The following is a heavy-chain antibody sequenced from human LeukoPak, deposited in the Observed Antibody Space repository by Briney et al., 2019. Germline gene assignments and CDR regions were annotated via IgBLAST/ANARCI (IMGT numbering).Heavy chain of an antibody. Sequence: GGSLRLSCAASGFTFSSYAMSWVRQAPGKGLKWVSAISGSGGSTYYADSVKGRFTISRDNSKNTLYLQMNSLRAEDTAVYYRAKGRRAAAVSAAYFDYWGQGNLVTVSS. CDR3: AKGRRAAAVSAAYFDY. CDR1: GFTFSSYA. CDR2: ISGSGGST. J-gene: IGHJ4*02. D-gene: IGHD6-13*01. V-gene: IGHV3-23*01.